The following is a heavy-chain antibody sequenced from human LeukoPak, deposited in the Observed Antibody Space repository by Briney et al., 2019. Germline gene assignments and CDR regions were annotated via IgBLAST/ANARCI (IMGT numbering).Heavy chain of an antibody. D-gene: IGHD3-16*01. Sequence: ASVTVSCTASGYTFTGYYMHWMRQAPGQGLEWMGWINPNSSGTNYAQKFQGWVTMTRDTSISTAYMELSRLRSDDTAVYYCARSQLAEGDFDYWGQGTLVTVSS. CDR1: GYTFTGYY. J-gene: IGHJ4*02. CDR3: ARSQLAEGDFDY. CDR2: INPNSSGT. V-gene: IGHV1-2*04.